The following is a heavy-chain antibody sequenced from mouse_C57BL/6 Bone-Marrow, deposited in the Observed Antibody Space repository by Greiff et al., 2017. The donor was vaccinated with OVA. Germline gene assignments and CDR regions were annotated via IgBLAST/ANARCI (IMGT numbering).Heavy chain of an antibody. V-gene: IGHV5-16*01. Sequence: DVKLVESEGGLVQPGSSMKLSCTASGFTFSDYYMAWVRQVPEKGLEWVANINYDGSSTYYLDSLKSRFIISIDNAKNILYLQMSSLKSEDTATYYCARDGAVLYWCFDVWGTGTTVTVSS. CDR1: GFTFSDYY. CDR2: INYDGSST. CDR3: ARDGAVLYWCFDV. J-gene: IGHJ1*03.